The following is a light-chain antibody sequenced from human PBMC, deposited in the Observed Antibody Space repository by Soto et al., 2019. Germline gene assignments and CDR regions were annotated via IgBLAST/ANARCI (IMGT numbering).Light chain of an antibody. CDR2: DVS. V-gene: IGLV2-14*03. J-gene: IGLJ1*01. Sequence: QSVLTQPASVSGTPGQSITISCTGTSSDFCGYNFVSWYQLYPGKAPNLMIYDVSDRPSGVSIRFSGSKSGNTASLTISGLQAEDEADYYCSSYTASSTLYVFGTGTKVTVL. CDR3: SSYTASSTLYV. CDR1: SSDFCGYNF.